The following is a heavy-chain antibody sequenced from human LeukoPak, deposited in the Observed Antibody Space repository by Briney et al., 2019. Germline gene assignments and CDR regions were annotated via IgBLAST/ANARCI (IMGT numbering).Heavy chain of an antibody. Sequence: GGSLRLSCTASGFSSSNYEMDWVRQAPGKGLEWVSYISSSGGTIFYADSVKGRFTISRDNAKNSMYLQMSSLRAEDTAVYYCARELTSDSSGYDAFHIWGQGTPVTVSS. V-gene: IGHV3-48*03. CDR2: ISSSGGTI. CDR1: GFSSSNYE. D-gene: IGHD3-22*01. CDR3: ARELTSDSSGYDAFHI. J-gene: IGHJ3*02.